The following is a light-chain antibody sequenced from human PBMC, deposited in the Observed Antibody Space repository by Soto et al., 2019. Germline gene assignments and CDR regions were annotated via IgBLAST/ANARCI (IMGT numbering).Light chain of an antibody. Sequence: QSVLTQPPSASGSPGQSGTISCTGSKSDIGIYEFVSWYQHHPGKAPRLIIYEVVQRPSGVPDRFSGSKSGNTASLTVSGLQAADEADYFCKSYAGSNTYVFGTGTKLTGL. CDR3: KSYAGSNTYV. CDR2: EVV. J-gene: IGLJ1*01. V-gene: IGLV2-8*01. CDR1: KSDIGIYEF.